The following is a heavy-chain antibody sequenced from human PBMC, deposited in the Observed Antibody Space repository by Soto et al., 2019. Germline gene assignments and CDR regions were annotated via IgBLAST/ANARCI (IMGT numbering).Heavy chain of an antibody. CDR3: AAGGYGYSGYDYPYSGSYQGVLAIDI. D-gene: IGHD5-12*01. Sequence: GASVKVSCKASGFTFTSSAVQWVRQARGQRLEWIGWIVVGSGNTNYAQKFQERVTITRDMSTSTAYMELSSLRSEDTAVYYCAAGGYGYSGYDYPYSGSYQGVLAIDISGQGTMVTVS. CDR2: IVVGSGNT. J-gene: IGHJ3*02. CDR1: GFTFTSSA. V-gene: IGHV1-58*01.